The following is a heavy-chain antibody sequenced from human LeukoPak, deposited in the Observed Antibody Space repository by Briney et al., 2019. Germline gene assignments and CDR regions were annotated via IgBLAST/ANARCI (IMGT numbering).Heavy chain of an antibody. CDR3: ARSSSYGYWLLDY. CDR1: GYTFTSYD. V-gene: IGHV1-8*01. D-gene: IGHD5-18*01. Sequence: ASVKVSCKASGYTFTSYDINWVRQATGQGLEWMGWMNPNSGNTGYAQKFQGRVTMTRNTSISTAYMELSSLRSDDTAVYYCARSSSYGYWLLDYWGQGTLVTVSS. CDR2: MNPNSGNT. J-gene: IGHJ4*02.